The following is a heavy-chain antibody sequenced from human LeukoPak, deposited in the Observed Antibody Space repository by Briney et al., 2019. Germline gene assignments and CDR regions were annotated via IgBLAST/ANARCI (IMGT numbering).Heavy chain of an antibody. CDR2: ISGSGSTM. V-gene: IGHV3-48*03. CDR3: ARDSSGWYLNY. CDR1: GFSFSSYE. D-gene: IGHD6-19*01. Sequence: PGGSLRLSCAASGFSFSSYEMNWVRQAPGKGLEWVSYISGSGSTMYYADSVKGRFTISRDNAKNSLYLQMNSLRAEDTAFYYCARDSSGWYLNYWGQGTLVTVSS. J-gene: IGHJ4*02.